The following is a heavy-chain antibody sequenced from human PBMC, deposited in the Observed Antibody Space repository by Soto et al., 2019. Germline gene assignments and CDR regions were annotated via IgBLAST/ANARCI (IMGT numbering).Heavy chain of an antibody. CDR2: INHSGST. CDR3: ARGEGRLTETWFDP. J-gene: IGHJ5*02. V-gene: IGHV4-34*01. D-gene: IGHD1-7*01. CDR1: GGYFSSYY. Sequence: SETLSLTCGVYGGYFSSYYWNLIRPPPGKGLEWLGEINHSGSTNYNPSLKSRVTISLDTSKTQFSLKLTSVTAADTAVYYCARGEGRLTETWFDPWGQGTMVTVAS.